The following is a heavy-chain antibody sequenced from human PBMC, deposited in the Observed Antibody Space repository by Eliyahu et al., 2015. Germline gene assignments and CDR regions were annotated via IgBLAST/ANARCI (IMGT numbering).Heavy chain of an antibody. CDR3: ARSSRDGYSNWFDP. Sequence: QVQLQESGPGLVKPSETLSLTCTVSXGSISSYYWSWIRQXPGKGLEWIGYIYYSGSTNYNPSLKSRVTISVDTSKNQFSLKLSSVIAADTAVYYCARSSRDGYSNWFDPWGQGTLVTVSS. J-gene: IGHJ5*02. V-gene: IGHV4-59*01. D-gene: IGHD5-24*01. CDR1: XGSISSYY. CDR2: IYYSGST.